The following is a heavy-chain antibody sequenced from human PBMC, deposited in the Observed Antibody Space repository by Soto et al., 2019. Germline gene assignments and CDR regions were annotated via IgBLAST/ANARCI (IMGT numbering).Heavy chain of an antibody. CDR1: GFTFSSYA. V-gene: IGHV3-30-3*01. CDR2: ISYDGSNK. CDR3: ATTYSSGEGLDY. Sequence: QVQLVESGGGVVQPGRSLRLSCAASGFTFSSYAMHWVRQAPGKGLEWVAVISYDGSNKYYADSVKGRFTISRDNSKNTLYLQMNSLRAEDTAVYYCATTYSSGEGLDYWGQGTLVTVSS. D-gene: IGHD6-19*01. J-gene: IGHJ4*02.